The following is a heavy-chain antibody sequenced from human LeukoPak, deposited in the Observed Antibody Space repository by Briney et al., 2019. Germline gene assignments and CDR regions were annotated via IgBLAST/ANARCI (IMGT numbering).Heavy chain of an antibody. Sequence: GGSLRLSCAASGFTFSSYGMHWVRQAPGEGLEWVAFIRYVGSNKYYADSVKGRFTISRDNSKNTLYLQMNSLRAEDTAVYYCATIGTPGLTPDAFDIWGQGTMVTVSS. CDR2: IRYVGSNK. J-gene: IGHJ3*02. CDR3: ATIGTPGLTPDAFDI. D-gene: IGHD1/OR15-1a*01. V-gene: IGHV3-30*02. CDR1: GFTFSSYG.